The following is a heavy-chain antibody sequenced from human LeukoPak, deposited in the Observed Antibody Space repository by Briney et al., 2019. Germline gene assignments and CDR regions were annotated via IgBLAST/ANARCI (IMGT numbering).Heavy chain of an antibody. CDR3: ARESGSWSPGFDY. V-gene: IGHV1-18*01. CDR1: GYTFSSFG. CDR2: ISGFNGNT. D-gene: IGHD6-13*01. Sequence: ASVQVSCKASGYTFSSFGISWVRQAPGQGLEWMGWISGFNGNTKYAQEFQGRVAMTTDTSTNTVYMELRSLRSDDTAVYYCARESGSWSPGFDYWGQGTLVTVSS. J-gene: IGHJ4*02.